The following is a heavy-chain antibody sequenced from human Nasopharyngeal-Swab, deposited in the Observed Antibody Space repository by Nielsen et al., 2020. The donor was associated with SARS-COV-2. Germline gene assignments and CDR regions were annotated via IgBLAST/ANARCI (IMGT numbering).Heavy chain of an antibody. J-gene: IGHJ3*02. V-gene: IGHV3-7*01. D-gene: IGHD6-13*01. Sequence: GSLRLSCAASGFTFSSYWMSWVRQAPGKGPEWVANIKQDGSEKYYVDSVKGRFTISRDNAKNSLYLQMNSLRAEDTAVYYCAARYSSSWWDAFDIWGQGTMVTVSS. CDR1: GFTFSSYW. CDR3: AARYSSSWWDAFDI. CDR2: IKQDGSEK.